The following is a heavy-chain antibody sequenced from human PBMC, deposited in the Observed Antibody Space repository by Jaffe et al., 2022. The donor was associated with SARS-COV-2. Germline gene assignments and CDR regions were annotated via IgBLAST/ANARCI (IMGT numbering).Heavy chain of an antibody. D-gene: IGHD3-9*01. CDR3: ARGANTPRPFDWLKWFDF. Sequence: QVQLVQSGAEVKKPGASVKVSCKASGYTFTSYAISWVRQAPGQGLEWMGWISVYNGNTNYVQKLQGRVTMTTDTSTSTAYMELRSLRSDDTAMYYCARGANTPRPFDWLKWFDFWGQGTLVTVSS. CDR2: ISVYNGNT. J-gene: IGHJ5*01. CDR1: GYTFTSYA. V-gene: IGHV1-18*01.